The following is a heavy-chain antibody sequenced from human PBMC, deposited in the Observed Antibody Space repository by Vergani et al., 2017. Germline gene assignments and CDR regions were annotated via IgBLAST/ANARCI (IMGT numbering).Heavy chain of an antibody. CDR3: VKASSGWYGYFDY. Sequence: EVQLVESGGGLVQPGRSLRLSCTASGFTFGDYAMSWVRQAPGKGLEWVSGISWNSGTIGYADSVKGRFTISRDNAKNSLYLQMNSLRAEDTALYYCVKASSGWYGYFDYWGQGTLVTVSS. J-gene: IGHJ4*02. CDR2: ISWNSGTI. CDR1: GFTFGDYA. D-gene: IGHD6-19*01. V-gene: IGHV3-9*01.